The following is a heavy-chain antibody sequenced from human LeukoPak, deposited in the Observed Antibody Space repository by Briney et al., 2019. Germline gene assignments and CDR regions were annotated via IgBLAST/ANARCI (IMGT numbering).Heavy chain of an antibody. CDR1: GFTFSNHW. CDR2: INSDGNST. J-gene: IGHJ5*02. Sequence: GGSLRLSCAASGFTFSNHWMHWVRQAPGKGLVGGSSINSDGNSTSYADSGKGRFTISRDNAKNTLYLQMNSLRAGDTAVYYCARRRYCSSTNCYGDWFDPWGQGTLVTVSS. D-gene: IGHD2-2*01. V-gene: IGHV3-74*01. CDR3: ARRRYCSSTNCYGDWFDP.